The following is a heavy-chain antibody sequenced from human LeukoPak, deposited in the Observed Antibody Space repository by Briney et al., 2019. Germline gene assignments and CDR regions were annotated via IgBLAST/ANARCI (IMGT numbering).Heavy chain of an antibody. CDR3: ATGYSIAAAGTYHY. Sequence: ASVKVSCKVSGYTLTELSMHWVRQAPGKGLEWMGGFDPEDGETIYAQKFQGRVTMTEDTSTDTAYMELSSLRSEDTAVYYCATGYSIAAAGTYHYWGQGTLVTVSS. CDR1: GYTLTELS. CDR2: FDPEDGET. J-gene: IGHJ4*02. V-gene: IGHV1-24*01. D-gene: IGHD6-13*01.